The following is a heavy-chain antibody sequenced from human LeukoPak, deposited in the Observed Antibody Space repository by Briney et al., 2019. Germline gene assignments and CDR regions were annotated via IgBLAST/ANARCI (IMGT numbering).Heavy chain of an antibody. D-gene: IGHD3-10*01. V-gene: IGHV3-23*01. CDR2: ISGGGGST. CDR3: AKDLGTLISGSYFYYFDY. CDR1: GFTFSSYA. Sequence: PGGSLRLSCAASGFTFSSYAMSWVRQAPGKGLEWVSAISGGGGSTYYADSVKGRFTISRDNSKNTVYLQMNSLRAEDTAVYYCAKDLGTLISGSYFYYFDYWGQGTLVTVSS. J-gene: IGHJ4*02.